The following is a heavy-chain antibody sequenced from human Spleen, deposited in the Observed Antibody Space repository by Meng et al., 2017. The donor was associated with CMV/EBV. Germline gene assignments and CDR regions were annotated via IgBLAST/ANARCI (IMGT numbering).Heavy chain of an antibody. V-gene: IGHV4-34*01. Sequence: GSLRLSCAVYGGSFSDYYWSWIRQPPGKGLEWIGEIDHSGSTNYNPSLKSRVTISIDTSKNQFSLKLNSVTAADTAVYYCARDRGYSGSYYLDHWGHGTLVTVSS. CDR2: IDHSGST. D-gene: IGHD1-26*01. CDR3: ARDRGYSGSYYLDH. CDR1: GGSFSDYY. J-gene: IGHJ4*01.